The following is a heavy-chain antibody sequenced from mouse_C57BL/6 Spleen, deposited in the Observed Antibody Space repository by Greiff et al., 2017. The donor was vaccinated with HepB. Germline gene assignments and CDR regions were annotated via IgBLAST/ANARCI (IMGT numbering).Heavy chain of an antibody. V-gene: IGHV1-62-2*01. CDR1: GYTFTEYT. D-gene: IGHD2-4*01. J-gene: IGHJ2*01. Sequence: VQLVESGAELVKPGASVKLSCKASGYTFTEYTIHWVKQRSGQGLEWIGWFYPGSGSIKYNEKFKDKATLTADKSSSTVYMELSRLTSEDAAVYFCARHGYYDYALYYFDYWGQGTTLTVSS. CDR2: FYPGSGSI. CDR3: ARHGYYDYALYYFDY.